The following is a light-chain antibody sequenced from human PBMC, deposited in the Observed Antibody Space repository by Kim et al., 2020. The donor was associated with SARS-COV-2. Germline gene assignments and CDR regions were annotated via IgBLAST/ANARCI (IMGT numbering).Light chain of an antibody. CDR2: GAS. CDR3: QQYNQWPLT. CDR1: QSVSSN. V-gene: IGKV3-15*01. Sequence: EIVMTQSPATLSVSPGERATLSCRASQSVSSNLAWYQQKPGQAPRLLIYGASTRATGIPARFSGSGSGTEFTLTISNLQSEDFAVYYCQQYNQWPLTFGGGTKLEI. J-gene: IGKJ4*01.